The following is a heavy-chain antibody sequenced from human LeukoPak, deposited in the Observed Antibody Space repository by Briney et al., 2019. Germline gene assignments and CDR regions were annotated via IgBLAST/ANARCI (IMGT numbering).Heavy chain of an antibody. Sequence: ASVKVSCKASGYTFTGYYMHWVRQTPGQGRERMGWNNPNSGGTNYAQKFQGRVTMARDTSISTAYRERSRLRSAVWAVYYCVCIERNDDISMVSRACDCYDYWGQGNWVTVSS. D-gene: IGHD2-21*01. CDR2: NNPNSGGT. CDR1: GYTFTGYY. CDR3: VCIERNDDISMVSRACDCYDY. V-gene: IGHV1-2*02. J-gene: IGHJ4*02.